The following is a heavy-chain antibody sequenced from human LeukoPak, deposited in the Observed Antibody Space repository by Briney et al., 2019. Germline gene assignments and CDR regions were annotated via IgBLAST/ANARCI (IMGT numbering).Heavy chain of an antibody. CDR3: ARDGPNMRSRLYY. D-gene: IGHD3-22*01. CDR2: IIPILGIA. V-gene: IGHV1-69*04. Sequence: GASVKVSCKASGGTFSSYAISWVRQAPGQGLEWMGRIIPILGIANYAQKFQGRVTITADKSTSTAYMELSSLRSEDTAVYYRARDGPNMRSRLYYWGQGTLVTVSS. J-gene: IGHJ4*02. CDR1: GGTFSSYA.